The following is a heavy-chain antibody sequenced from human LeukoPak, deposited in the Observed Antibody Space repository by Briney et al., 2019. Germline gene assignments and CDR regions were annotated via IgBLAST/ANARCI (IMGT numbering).Heavy chain of an antibody. J-gene: IGHJ4*02. V-gene: IGHV3-30-3*01. CDR1: GFTFSSYA. Sequence: PGGSLRLSCAASGFTFSSYAMHWVRQAPGKGLEWVAVISYDGSNKYYADSVKGRFTISRDNSKNTLYLQMNSLRAEDTAVYYCAGGRYSSVWYWGQGTLVTVSS. D-gene: IGHD6-19*01. CDR2: ISYDGSNK. CDR3: AGGRYSSVWY.